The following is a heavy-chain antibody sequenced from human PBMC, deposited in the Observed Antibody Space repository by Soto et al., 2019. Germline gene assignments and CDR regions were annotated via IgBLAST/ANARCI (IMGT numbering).Heavy chain of an antibody. Sequence: QVQLVQSGADVREPGSSVKVTCKASGVTFSNDAISWVRQAPGQGLEWMGLSIPRFRAANYAQKFQGRVTIKVDEYTGTGDRALRGVTSEDSAVYYCARDRCTESMGYGVSLGMDVWGQGTTVTVSS. CDR3: ARDRCTESMGYGVSLGMDV. CDR1: GVTFSNDA. CDR2: SIPRFRAA. V-gene: IGHV1-69*01. D-gene: IGHD4-17*01. J-gene: IGHJ6*01.